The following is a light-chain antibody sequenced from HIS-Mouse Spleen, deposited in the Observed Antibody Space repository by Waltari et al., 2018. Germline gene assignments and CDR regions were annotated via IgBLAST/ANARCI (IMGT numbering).Light chain of an antibody. V-gene: IGLV2-23*01. Sequence: QSALTQPASVSGSPGQSITISCTGTSRYVGSYKLAPWYQQHPGKAPKLMIYEGSKRPSGVSNRFSGSKSGNTASLTISGLQAEDEADYYCCSYAGSSTWVFGGGTKLTVL. CDR3: CSYAGSSTWV. J-gene: IGLJ3*02. CDR2: EGS. CDR1: SRYVGSYKL.